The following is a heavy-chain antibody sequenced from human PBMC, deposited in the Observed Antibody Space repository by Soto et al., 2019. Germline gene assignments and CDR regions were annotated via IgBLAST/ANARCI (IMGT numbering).Heavy chain of an antibody. CDR1: GFTFSSYS. CDR3: ARDVVVTAIYGMDV. V-gene: IGHV3-21*01. Sequence: GGSLRLSCAASGFTFSSYSMDWARQASGKGLECVSSISSSSSYIYYADSVKGRFTISRDNAKNSLYLQMNSLRAEDTAVYYCARDVVVTAIYGMDVWGQGTTVTVSS. D-gene: IGHD2-21*02. CDR2: ISSSSSYI. J-gene: IGHJ6*02.